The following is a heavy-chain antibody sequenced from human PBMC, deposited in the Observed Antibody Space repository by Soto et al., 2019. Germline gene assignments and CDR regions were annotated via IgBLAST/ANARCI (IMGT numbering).Heavy chain of an antibody. Sequence: GESLKISCNGSTYNFTNYWISWVRQMPGKGLEWMGRIDPSDSYTNYSPSFQGHVTISADKSISTAYLQWSSLKASDTAMYYCARHWVFGSGSGGNGLDVWGQGTTVTVSS. D-gene: IGHD3-10*01. J-gene: IGHJ6*02. CDR3: ARHWVFGSGSGGNGLDV. CDR2: IDPSDSYT. V-gene: IGHV5-10-1*01. CDR1: TYNFTNYW.